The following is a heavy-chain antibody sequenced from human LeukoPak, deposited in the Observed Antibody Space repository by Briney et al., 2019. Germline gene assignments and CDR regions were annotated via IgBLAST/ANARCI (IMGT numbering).Heavy chain of an antibody. CDR2: IYYSGST. Sequence: PSETLSLTCTVSGGSISSYYWSWIRQPPGKGLEWIGYIYYSGSTNYNPSLKSRVTISVDTSKNQFSLKLSSVTAADTAVYYCARSGRSGYYHLGYYYYYMDVWGKGTTVTVSS. CDR1: GGSISSYY. J-gene: IGHJ6*03. CDR3: ARSGRSGYYHLGYYYYYMDV. D-gene: IGHD3-3*01. V-gene: IGHV4-59*01.